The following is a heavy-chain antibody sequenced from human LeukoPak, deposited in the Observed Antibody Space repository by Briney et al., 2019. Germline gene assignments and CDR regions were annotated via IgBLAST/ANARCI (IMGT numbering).Heavy chain of an antibody. D-gene: IGHD2-15*01. J-gene: IGHJ3*02. Sequence: GGSLRLSCVASGFTFGKYWMSWVRQAPGKGLEWVANIKLDGSEKNYVDSVKGRFTISRDNSKNTLYLQMNSLRAEDTAVYYCAKETITNWWSAFDIWGQGTMVTVSS. CDR1: GFTFGKYW. CDR2: IKLDGSEK. V-gene: IGHV3-7*03. CDR3: AKETITNWWSAFDI.